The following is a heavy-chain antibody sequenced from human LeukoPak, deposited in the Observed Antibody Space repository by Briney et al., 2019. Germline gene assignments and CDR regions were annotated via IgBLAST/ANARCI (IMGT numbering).Heavy chain of an antibody. V-gene: IGHV3-49*03. Sequence: GGSLRLSCTASGFTFGDYAMSWFRQAPGKGLEWVGFIRSKAYGGTTEYAASVKGRFTISRDDSKGIAYLQMNSLKTEDTAVYYCTRVGSRKYYDFWSGYSNFDYWGQGTLVTVSS. CDR3: TRVGSRKYYDFWSGYSNFDY. D-gene: IGHD3-3*01. CDR2: IRSKAYGGTT. J-gene: IGHJ4*02. CDR1: GFTFGDYA.